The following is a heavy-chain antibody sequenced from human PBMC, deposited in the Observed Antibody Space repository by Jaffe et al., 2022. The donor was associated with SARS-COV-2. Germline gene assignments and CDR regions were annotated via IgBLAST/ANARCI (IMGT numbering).Heavy chain of an antibody. Sequence: EVQLVESGGGLVQPGGSLRLSCAASGFTFSSYEMNWVRQAPGKGLEWVSYISSSGSTIYYADSVKGRFTISRDNAKNSLYLQMNSLRAEDTAVYYCARVLAPPYGDPTAFDYWGQGTLVTVSS. CDR1: GFTFSSYE. CDR3: ARVLAPPYGDPTAFDY. CDR2: ISSSGSTI. V-gene: IGHV3-48*03. J-gene: IGHJ4*02. D-gene: IGHD4-17*01.